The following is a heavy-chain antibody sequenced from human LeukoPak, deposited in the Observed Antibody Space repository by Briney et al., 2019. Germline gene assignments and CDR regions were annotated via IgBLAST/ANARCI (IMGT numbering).Heavy chain of an antibody. Sequence: PSETLSLTCTVSGGSISSYYWSWIRQPAGKGLEWIGRIYTSGSTNYNPSLKSRVTMSVDTSKNQFSLMLSSVTAADTAVYYCARHLAFGGVITRKPFDSWGQGTLVTVSS. CDR1: GGSISSYY. CDR3: ARHLAFGGVITRKPFDS. D-gene: IGHD3-16*02. V-gene: IGHV4-4*07. J-gene: IGHJ4*02. CDR2: IYTSGST.